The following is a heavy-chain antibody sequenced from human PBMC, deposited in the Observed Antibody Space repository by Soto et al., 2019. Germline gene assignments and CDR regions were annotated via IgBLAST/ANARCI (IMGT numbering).Heavy chain of an antibody. Sequence: PSETLSLTCTVSGGSISSGNFSWSWIRQPPGKGLEWIAYIFHTGSTFYNSSLTTRVTISVDRSKNQFSLKLRSVTETDTAFYYCARVKVGDLFRFNWFFDLWGRGTLVTSPQ. D-gene: IGHD3-3*01. CDR3: ARVKVGDLFRFNWFFDL. CDR1: GGSISSGNFS. CDR2: IFHTGST. V-gene: IGHV4-30-2*01. J-gene: IGHJ2*01.